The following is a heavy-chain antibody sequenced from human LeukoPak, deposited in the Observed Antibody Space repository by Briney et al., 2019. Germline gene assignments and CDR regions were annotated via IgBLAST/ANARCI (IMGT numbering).Heavy chain of an antibody. D-gene: IGHD5-12*01. CDR2: IYSGGDT. CDR1: GFTVSINY. Sequence: PGGSLRLSCAAAGFTVSINYMSWVRQAPGKGLEWVSVIYSGGDTYYADSVKGRFTISRDNSKNTLYLQMNTLRAEDTAVSYCARASGYSGYDPFDYWGQGTLVTVSS. CDR3: ARASGYSGYDPFDY. J-gene: IGHJ4*02. V-gene: IGHV3-53*01.